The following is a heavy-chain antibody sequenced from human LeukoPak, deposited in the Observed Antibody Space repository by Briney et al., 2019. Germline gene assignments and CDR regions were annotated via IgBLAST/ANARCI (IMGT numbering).Heavy chain of an antibody. CDR3: ARSGSYRLDY. D-gene: IGHD1-26*01. CDR2: ISSSSSTI. V-gene: IGHV3-48*01. CDR1: GFTFSSYN. Sequence: GGSLRLSCAASGFTFSSYNMNWVRQAPGKGLEWVSYISSSSSTIYYADSVKGRFTISRDNAKNSLYLQMNSLKAEDTAVYYCARSGSYRLDYWGQGTLVTVSS. J-gene: IGHJ4*02.